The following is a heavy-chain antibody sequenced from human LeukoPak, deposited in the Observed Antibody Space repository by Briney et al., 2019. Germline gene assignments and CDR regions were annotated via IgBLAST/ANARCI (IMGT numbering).Heavy chain of an antibody. CDR3: ARWRSPRYCSGGSCYGGFDY. V-gene: IGHV4-34*01. CDR1: GGSFSGYY. CDR2: INHSGST. J-gene: IGHJ4*02. Sequence: SETLSLTCAVYGGSFSGYYWSWIRQPPGEGLEWIGEINHSGSTNYNPSLESRVTISADTSKNQFSLKLSSVTAADTAVYYCARWRSPRYCSGGSCYGGFDYWGQGTLVTVSS. D-gene: IGHD2-15*01.